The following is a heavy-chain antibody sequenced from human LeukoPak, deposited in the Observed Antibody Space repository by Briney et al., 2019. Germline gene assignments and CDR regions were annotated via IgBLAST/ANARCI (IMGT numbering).Heavy chain of an antibody. CDR3: ARHYCGGDCYSGLDY. CDR2: IYYSGST. CDR1: GGSISSYY. D-gene: IGHD2-21*02. V-gene: IGHV4-59*08. Sequence: PSETLSLTCTVSGGSISSYYWSWIRQPPGKGLEWIGYIYYSGSTNYNPSLKSRVTISVDTSKNQFSLKLSSVTAADTAVYYCARHYCGGDCYSGLDYWGQGTLVTVSS. J-gene: IGHJ4*02.